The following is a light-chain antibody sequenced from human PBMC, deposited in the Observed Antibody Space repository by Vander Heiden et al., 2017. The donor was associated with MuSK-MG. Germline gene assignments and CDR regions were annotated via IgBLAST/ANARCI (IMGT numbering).Light chain of an antibody. CDR1: QSISSW. V-gene: IGKV1-5*03. CDR2: KAS. Sequence: DIQMTQSPSTLSASVGSRVTITCRASQSISSWLAWYQQKPGKAPKLLIYKASSLLSGVPSRFSGSGSGTEFTLTISSLQPDDFATYYCQQDNSYPYTFGQGTKLXIK. J-gene: IGKJ2*01. CDR3: QQDNSYPYT.